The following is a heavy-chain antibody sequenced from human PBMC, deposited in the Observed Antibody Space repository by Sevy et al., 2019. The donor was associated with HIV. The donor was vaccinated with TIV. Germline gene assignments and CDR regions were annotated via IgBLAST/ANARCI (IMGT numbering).Heavy chain of an antibody. CDR3: AKVPGWGITMVRGVSPYFDY. D-gene: IGHD3-10*01. V-gene: IGHV3-23*01. Sequence: GGSLRLSCAASGFTFSSYWMSWVRQAPGKGLEWVSAISGSGGSTYYADSVKGRFTISRDNSKNTLYLQMNSLRAEDTAVYYCAKVPGWGITMVRGVSPYFDYWAMEPWSPSPQ. J-gene: IGHJ4*01. CDR2: ISGSGGST. CDR1: GFTFSSYW.